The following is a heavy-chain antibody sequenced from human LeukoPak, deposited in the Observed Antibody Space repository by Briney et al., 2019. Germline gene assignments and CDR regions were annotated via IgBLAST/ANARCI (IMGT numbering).Heavy chain of an antibody. D-gene: IGHD3-10*01. Sequence: GGSLRLSCAASGFTFRSYGMHWVRQTPGKGLEWVTLIWNDGSNKNYADSVRGRFTISRDNSENTVYLKMNSLRAEDTAVYYCARAQGSCLFRGVYRGGYVDYWGQGTLVTVSS. J-gene: IGHJ4*02. V-gene: IGHV3-33*08. CDR3: ARAQGSCLFRGVYRGGYVDY. CDR1: GFTFRSYG. CDR2: IWNDGSNK.